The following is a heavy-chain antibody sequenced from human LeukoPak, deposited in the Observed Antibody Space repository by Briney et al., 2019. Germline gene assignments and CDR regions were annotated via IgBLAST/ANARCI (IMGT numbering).Heavy chain of an antibody. D-gene: IGHD6-13*01. Sequence: PGGSLRLSCAASGFTFDAYAMHWVRHAPGKGLEWVSGVSLNSGSIGYADSVKGRFTISRDNAKNSLYLQMNSLRAEDTALYYCAKDPIPYSSKGNWFDHWGQGTLVTVSS. CDR2: VSLNSGSI. J-gene: IGHJ5*02. V-gene: IGHV3-9*01. CDR1: GFTFDAYA. CDR3: AKDPIPYSSKGNWFDH.